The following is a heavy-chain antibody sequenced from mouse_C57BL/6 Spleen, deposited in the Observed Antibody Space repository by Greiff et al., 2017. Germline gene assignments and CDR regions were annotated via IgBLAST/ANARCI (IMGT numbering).Heavy chain of an antibody. CDR2: IRNKVNGYTT. V-gene: IGHV7-3*01. CDR3: ATYDYDYAMDY. J-gene: IGHJ4*01. CDR1: GFTFTDYY. D-gene: IGHD2-4*01. Sequence: DVMLVESGGGLVQPGGSLSLSCAASGFTFTDYYMSWVRQPPGKALEWLGFIRNKVNGYTTEYSASVKGLFTISRDNSQISLYRQMNALRAEDSATYYCATYDYDYAMDYWGQGTSVTVSS.